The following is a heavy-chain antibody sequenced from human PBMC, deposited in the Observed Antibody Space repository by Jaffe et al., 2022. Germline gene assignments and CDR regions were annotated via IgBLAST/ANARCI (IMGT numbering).Heavy chain of an antibody. Sequence: EVQLVESGGGLVQPGGSLRLSCAASGFTFSSFWMTWVRQAPGKGLEWVANIKRDGSEKYYVDSVKGRFTISRDNARNSLYLQMNTLRAEDTAVYYCARDNNWSFDYWGQGTLVTVSS. J-gene: IGHJ4*02. CDR3: ARDNNWSFDY. V-gene: IGHV3-7*05. CDR2: IKRDGSEK. D-gene: IGHD1-1*01. CDR1: GFTFSSFW.